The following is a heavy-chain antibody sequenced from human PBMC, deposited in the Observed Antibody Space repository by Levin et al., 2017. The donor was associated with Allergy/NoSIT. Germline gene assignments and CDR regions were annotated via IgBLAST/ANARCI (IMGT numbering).Heavy chain of an antibody. CDR3: EATGLRYSSTWYPDY. CDR2: IYAGGST. V-gene: IGHV3-53*01. D-gene: IGHD6-13*01. J-gene: IGHJ4*02. Sequence: GGSLRLSCAASGFTVSRNYMSWVRQAPGKGLEWVSTIYAGGSTYYADSVKGRFTISRDNSNNTLYLQMNSLRAEDTAVYYCEATGLRYSSTWYPDYWGQGTLVTVSS. CDR1: GFTVSRNY.